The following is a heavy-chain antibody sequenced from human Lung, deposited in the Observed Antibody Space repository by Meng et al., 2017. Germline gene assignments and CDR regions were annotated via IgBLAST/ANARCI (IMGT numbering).Heavy chain of an antibody. D-gene: IGHD3-9*01. CDR1: GFTFNNYN. Sequence: EVQLVESGGGLVKPGGSVRLSCAASGFTFNNYNMNWVRQAPGKGLEWVSSISSSRSYIFYADSVKGRFTSSRDNAKSSLYLQMNSLRAEDTAVYYCARQRGHILTGYYLDSWGQGTLVTVSS. V-gene: IGHV3-21*06. CDR2: ISSSRSYI. CDR3: ARQRGHILTGYYLDS. J-gene: IGHJ4*02.